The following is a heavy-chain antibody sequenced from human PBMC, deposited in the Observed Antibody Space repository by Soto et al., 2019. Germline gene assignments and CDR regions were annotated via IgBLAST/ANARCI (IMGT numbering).Heavy chain of an antibody. Sequence: SETLSLTCAFSVYSISSGYNWGWIRQSPGKGLEWIASIYHSGSAYYRPSLESRVTISVDTSKNQFSLKLVSVTAADTAVYYCAREWAEMIRGLPSRRQGFFEYWGQGALVIVSS. CDR2: IYHSGSA. J-gene: IGHJ4*02. CDR3: AREWAEMIRGLPSRRQGFFEY. V-gene: IGHV4-38-2*02. D-gene: IGHD3-10*01. CDR1: VYSISSGYN.